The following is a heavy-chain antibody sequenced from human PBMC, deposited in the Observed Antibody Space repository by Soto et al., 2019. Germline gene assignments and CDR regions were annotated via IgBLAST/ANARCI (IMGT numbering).Heavy chain of an antibody. CDR2: ISSSSTI. D-gene: IGHD6-19*01. CDR3: ATPPGIAVSSTQVSYYFYMHV. Sequence: PGGSLRLSCAASGFTFSSYSMNWVRQAPGKGLEWVSYISSSSTIYYADSVKGRFTISRDNAKNSLYLQMNSLRAEDTAVYYCATPPGIAVSSTQVSYYFYMHVWRKGTTVSVS. CDR1: GFTFSSYS. J-gene: IGHJ6*03. V-gene: IGHV3-48*01.